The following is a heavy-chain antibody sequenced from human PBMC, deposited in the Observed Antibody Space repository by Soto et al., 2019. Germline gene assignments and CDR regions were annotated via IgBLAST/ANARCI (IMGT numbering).Heavy chain of an antibody. CDR1: GGSFSGYY. CDR2: INHSGST. V-gene: IGHV4-34*01. CDR3: AKAGGSGSYYAERDYYFDY. Sequence: PSETLSLTCAVYGGSFSGYYWSWIRQPPGKGLEWIGEINHSGSTNYNPSLKSRVTISVDTSKNQFSLKLSSVTAADTAIYYCAKAGGSGSYYAERDYYFDYWGQGTLVTVSS. D-gene: IGHD3-10*01. J-gene: IGHJ4*02.